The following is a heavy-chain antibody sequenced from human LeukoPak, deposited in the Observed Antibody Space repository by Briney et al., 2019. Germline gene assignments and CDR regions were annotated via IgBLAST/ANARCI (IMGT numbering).Heavy chain of an antibody. J-gene: IGHJ6*02. CDR1: GFTFSRYW. CDR3: AREDYDTRYYYGTDV. V-gene: IGHV3-74*01. Sequence: GGSLRLSCAASGFTFSRYWMHWVRQAPGKGLVWVSRINSDGSSISHADSVKGRFTISRDNAKNTLYLQMNSLRAEDTAVYYCAREDYDTRYYYGTDVWGQGTTVTVSS. D-gene: IGHD3-22*01. CDR2: INSDGSSI.